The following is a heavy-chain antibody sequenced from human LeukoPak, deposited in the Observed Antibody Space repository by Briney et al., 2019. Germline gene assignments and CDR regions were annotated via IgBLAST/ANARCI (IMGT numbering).Heavy chain of an antibody. D-gene: IGHD2-2*01. V-gene: IGHV4-34*01. J-gene: IGHJ6*03. CDR1: GGSFSGYY. CDR2: INHSGST. CDR3: ARAIYCSSTSCYYYYYYMDV. Sequence: SETLSLTCAVYGGSFSGYYWSWIRQPPGKGLEWIGEINHSGSTNYNPSLKSRVTISVDTSKNQFSLKLSSVTAADTAVYYCARAIYCSSTSCYYYYYYMDVWGKGTTVIVSS.